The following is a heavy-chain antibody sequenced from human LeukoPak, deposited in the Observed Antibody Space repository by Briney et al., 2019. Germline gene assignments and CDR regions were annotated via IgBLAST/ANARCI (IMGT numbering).Heavy chain of an antibody. CDR2: IITIFGTA. J-gene: IGHJ4*02. Sequence: SVKVSCKASGGTFSSYAISWVRQAPGQGLEWMGGIITIFGTANYAQKFQGRVTITTDESTSTAYMELSSLRSEDTAVYYCARDSSGYSSGRALDYWGQGTLVTVSS. D-gene: IGHD6-19*01. V-gene: IGHV1-69*05. CDR1: GGTFSSYA. CDR3: ARDSSGYSSGRALDY.